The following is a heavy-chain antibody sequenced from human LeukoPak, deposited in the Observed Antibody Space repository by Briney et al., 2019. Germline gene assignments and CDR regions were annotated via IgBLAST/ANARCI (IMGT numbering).Heavy chain of an antibody. CDR2: ISYDGSVE. CDR3: ARGLYQQLVLDY. D-gene: IGHD6-13*01. CDR1: GFTFSNYA. J-gene: IGHJ4*02. Sequence: GGSLRLSCAASGFTFSNYAMHWVRQAPGKGLEWVALISYDGSVEKNAASVKGRFTISRDNSKNTLYLQMNSLRTEDTAVYYCARGLYQQLVLDYWGQGTLVTVSS. V-gene: IGHV3-30*14.